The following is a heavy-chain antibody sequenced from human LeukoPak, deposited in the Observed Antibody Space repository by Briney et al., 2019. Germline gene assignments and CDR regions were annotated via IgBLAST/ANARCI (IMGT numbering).Heavy chain of an antibody. J-gene: IGHJ5*02. CDR3: ASRIVVVQDWFDP. D-gene: IGHD3-22*01. V-gene: IGHV1-69*13. Sequence: SVKVSCKASGGTFSSYAISWVRQAPGQGLEWMGGIIPIFGTANYAQKFQGRVTITADESTSTAYMELSSLRSEGTAVYYCASRIVVVQDWFDPWGQGTLVTVSS. CDR1: GGTFSSYA. CDR2: IIPIFGTA.